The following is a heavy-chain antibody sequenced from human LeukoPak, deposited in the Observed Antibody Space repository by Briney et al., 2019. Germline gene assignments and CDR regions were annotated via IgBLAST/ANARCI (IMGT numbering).Heavy chain of an antibody. CDR1: GYSFTSYW. Sequence: GESLKISCKGSGYSFTSYWIGWVRQMPGKGLEWMGIIYPGDSDTRYSPSFLGQVTISADKSISTAYLQWSSLKASDTAMYYCARTDCSSTSCYEPYYYYGMDVWGQGTTVTVSS. D-gene: IGHD2-2*01. J-gene: IGHJ6*02. V-gene: IGHV5-51*01. CDR2: IYPGDSDT. CDR3: ARTDCSSTSCYEPYYYYGMDV.